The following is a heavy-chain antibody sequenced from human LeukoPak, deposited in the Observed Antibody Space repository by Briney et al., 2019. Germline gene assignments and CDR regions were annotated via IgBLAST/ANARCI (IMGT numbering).Heavy chain of an antibody. Sequence: PGGSLRLSCAASGFTFNGYNMNWVRQAPGKGLEWVSAISGSGGSTYYADSVKGRFTISRDNSKNTLYLQMNSLRAEDTAVYYCAKASAMIVVVSKHFDYWGQGTLVTVSS. D-gene: IGHD3-22*01. V-gene: IGHV3-23*01. CDR3: AKASAMIVVVSKHFDY. J-gene: IGHJ4*02. CDR1: GFTFNGYN. CDR2: ISGSGGST.